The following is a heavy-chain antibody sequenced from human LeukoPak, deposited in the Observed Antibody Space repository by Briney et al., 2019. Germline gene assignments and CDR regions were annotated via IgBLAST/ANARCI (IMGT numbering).Heavy chain of an antibody. V-gene: IGHV3-21*01. CDR2: IITISGHI. J-gene: IGHJ6*04. CDR1: GFTFSSYS. Sequence: GGSLRLSCAASGFTFSSYSMNWVRHAPGKGLEWVSSIITISGHIYYAHSVKGRPTISRDNAKNSLYLQMNSLRAEDTAVYYCARAHVTTTFLYYYYYGMDVWGKGTTVTVSS. CDR3: ARAHVTTTFLYYYYYGMDV. D-gene: IGHD4-11*01.